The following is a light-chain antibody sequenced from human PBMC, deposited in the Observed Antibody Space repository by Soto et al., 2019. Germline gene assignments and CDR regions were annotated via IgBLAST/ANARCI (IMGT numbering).Light chain of an antibody. J-gene: IGLJ1*01. CDR1: TSDIGAYNY. CDR3: SSHGGSNAFYV. CDR2: EVS. V-gene: IGLV2-8*01. Sequence: QSALTQPPSASGSPGQSVTISCSGTTSDIGAYNYVSWYQRQHPGKPPKLIIFEVSQRSSGVPDRFSGSKSGNTAYLTVSGLQAEDEADYYCSSHGGSNAFYVFGTGTKVTVL.